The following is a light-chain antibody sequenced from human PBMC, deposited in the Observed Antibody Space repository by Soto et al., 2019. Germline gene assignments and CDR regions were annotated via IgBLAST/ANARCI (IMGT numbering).Light chain of an antibody. V-gene: IGKV3-20*01. CDR3: QQYDSSPLT. CDR2: GAS. J-gene: IGKJ4*01. CDR1: QSVTSNY. Sequence: EIVLTQSPGTLSVAPEERATLSCGASQSVTSNYLAWYQQRPGQAPRLLIFGASNRATGIPDRFTGSGSGTDFTLTISRLEPEDFAVYYCQQYDSSPLTFGGGTKVDIK.